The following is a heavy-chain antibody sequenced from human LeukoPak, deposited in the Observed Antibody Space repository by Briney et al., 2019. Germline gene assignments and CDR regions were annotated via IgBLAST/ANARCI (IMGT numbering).Heavy chain of an antibody. CDR1: GFTFSTYA. D-gene: IGHD6-13*01. CDR3: ARSPGIAAASYYYYYYMDV. CDR2: IPYDGSNK. V-gene: IGHV3-30*14. J-gene: IGHJ6*03. Sequence: QTGGSLRLSCAASGFTFSTYAMHWVRQAPGKGLEWVAVIPYDGSNKYYADSVKGRFTISRDNSKNTLYLQMNSLRAEDTAVYYCARSPGIAAASYYYYYYMDVWGKGTTVTISS.